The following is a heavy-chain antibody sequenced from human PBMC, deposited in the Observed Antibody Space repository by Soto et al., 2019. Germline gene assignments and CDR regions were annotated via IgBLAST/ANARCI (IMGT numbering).Heavy chain of an antibody. CDR2: IIPIFGTA. Sequence: QVQLVQSGAEVKKPGSSVKVSCKASGGTFNSYAINWVRQAPGQGLEWMGGIIPIFGTANYAQKFQGRVKITADESTSTAYMELSSLRSEDTAVYYCARGLWELLTGRYYYYGMDVWGQGTTVIVSS. D-gene: IGHD1-26*01. V-gene: IGHV1-69*12. CDR1: GGTFNSYA. CDR3: ARGLWELLTGRYYYYGMDV. J-gene: IGHJ6*02.